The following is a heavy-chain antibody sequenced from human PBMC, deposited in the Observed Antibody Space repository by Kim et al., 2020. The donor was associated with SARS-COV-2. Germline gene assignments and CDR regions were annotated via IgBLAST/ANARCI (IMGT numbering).Heavy chain of an antibody. CDR3: ARHQNYYGSGRWFDY. J-gene: IGHJ4*02. Sequence: PSFQGQVTISADKSISTAYLQWSSLKASDTAMYYCARHQNYYGSGRWFDYWGQGTLVTVSS. D-gene: IGHD3-10*01. V-gene: IGHV5-51*01.